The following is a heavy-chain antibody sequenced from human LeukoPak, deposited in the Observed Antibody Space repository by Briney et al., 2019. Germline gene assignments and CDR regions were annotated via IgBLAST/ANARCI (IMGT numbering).Heavy chain of an antibody. CDR2: ISGNGGST. V-gene: IGHV3-23*01. J-gene: IGHJ4*02. Sequence: GGSLRLSFAASGFTFNNYAMNWVRQAPGKGLEWVSAISGNGGSTYYPDSVKGRFTISRDNSRNTLYLQMNSLRAEDTALYFCAKCDGFDNWNPCPFDYWGQGSLVTVSS. D-gene: IGHD1-20*01. CDR1: GFTFNNYA. CDR3: AKCDGFDNWNPCPFDY.